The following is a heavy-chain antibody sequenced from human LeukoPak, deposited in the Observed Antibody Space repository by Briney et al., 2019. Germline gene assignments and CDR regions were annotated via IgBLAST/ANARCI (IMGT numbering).Heavy chain of an antibody. V-gene: IGHV1-24*01. CDR1: GYTLTELS. CDR2: FDPEDGET. Sequence: ASVKASCKVSGYTLTELSMHWVRQAPGKGLEWMGGFDPEDGETIYAQKFQGRVTMTEDTSTDTAYMELSSLRSEDTAVYYCARSISSVRGVKDWFDPWGQGTLVTVSS. J-gene: IGHJ5*02. CDR3: ARSISSVRGVKDWFDP. D-gene: IGHD3-10*01.